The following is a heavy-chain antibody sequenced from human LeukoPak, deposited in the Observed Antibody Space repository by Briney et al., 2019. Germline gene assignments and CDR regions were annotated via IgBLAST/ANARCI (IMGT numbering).Heavy chain of an antibody. D-gene: IGHD2-21*01. Sequence: SETLSLTCTASGGSVSSYYWSWMRQSPGKGLEWIGYVYYSGSTNYNPALKSRVTISLDTSANQFSLMLSYVTAADTAVYYCAREANSPTARYWYFDLWGRGTQVTVSS. CDR2: VYYSGST. V-gene: IGHV4-59*02. CDR1: GGSVSSYY. CDR3: AREANSPTARYWYFDL. J-gene: IGHJ2*01.